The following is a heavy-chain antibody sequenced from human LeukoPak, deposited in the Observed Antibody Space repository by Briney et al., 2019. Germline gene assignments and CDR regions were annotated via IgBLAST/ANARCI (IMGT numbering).Heavy chain of an antibody. Sequence: GGSLRLSCVASGLAFSSYSVHWVRQAPGKGLEWVGVISYDGSDEYYTDSVKGRFTISRDNSKNTVYLQMNSLRADDTAVYYCARDFTPEWFDIHWGQGTLVTVS. D-gene: IGHD3-3*01. CDR3: ARDFTPEWFDIH. V-gene: IGHV3-30*04. CDR2: ISYDGSDE. J-gene: IGHJ4*02. CDR1: GLAFSSYS.